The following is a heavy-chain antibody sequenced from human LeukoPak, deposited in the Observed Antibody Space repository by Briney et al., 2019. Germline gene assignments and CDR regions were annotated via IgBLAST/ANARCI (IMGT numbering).Heavy chain of an antibody. CDR2: MYYSGNT. J-gene: IGHJ3*02. CDR3: ARHTLVGARNAFDI. CDR1: GGSISSYY. D-gene: IGHD1-26*01. V-gene: IGHV4-59*08. Sequence: SETLSLTCNVSGGSISSYYWSWIRQPPGEGLEWIGYMYYSGNTNYNPSLKSRVTTSVDTSKNQFSLKLNSVTAADTAVYYCARHTLVGARNAFDIWGQGTMVTVSS.